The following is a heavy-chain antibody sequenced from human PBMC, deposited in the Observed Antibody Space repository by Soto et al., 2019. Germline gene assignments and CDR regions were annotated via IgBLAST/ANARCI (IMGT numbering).Heavy chain of an antibody. J-gene: IGHJ4*02. CDR1: GFTFSSYG. CDR3: AKDSSGWYVLFGGAFDY. CDR2: ISYDGSNK. D-gene: IGHD6-19*01. Sequence: QVQLVESGGGVVQPGRSLRLSCAASGFTFSSYGMHWVRQAPGKGLEWVAVISYDGSNKYYADSVKGRFTISRDNSKNTLYLQMNSLRAEDTAVYYCAKDSSGWYVLFGGAFDYWGQGTLVTVSS. V-gene: IGHV3-30*18.